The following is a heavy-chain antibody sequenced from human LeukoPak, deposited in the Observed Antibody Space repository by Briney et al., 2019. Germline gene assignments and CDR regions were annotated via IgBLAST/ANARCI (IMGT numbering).Heavy chain of an antibody. V-gene: IGHV3-30*02. Sequence: GGSLRLSCAASGFTFSTYGMHWVRQAPGKGLEWVAFIRYDGSNKYYADSVKGRFTISRDNSENTLYLQMNSLRAEDTAVYYCAKGVNVGGTRLVDYWGLGTLVTVSS. CDR3: AKGVNVGGTRLVDY. CDR2: IRYDGSNK. D-gene: IGHD1-26*01. J-gene: IGHJ4*02. CDR1: GFTFSTYG.